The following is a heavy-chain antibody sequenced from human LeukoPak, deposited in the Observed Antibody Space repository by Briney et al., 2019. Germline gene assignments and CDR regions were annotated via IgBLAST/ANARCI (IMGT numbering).Heavy chain of an antibody. CDR3: ARDSPGDLWDY. V-gene: IGHV3-66*01. CDR2: IYKTGST. J-gene: IGHJ4*02. D-gene: IGHD7-27*01. CDR1: GFTVSSYY. Sequence: GGSLRLSWAASGFTVSSYYMRWVRQARGKGMEWVSNIYKTGSTNYADSGKGGFTVSRDNSKNTLYLQMNSLRAEDTAVYYCARDSPGDLWDYWGQRTLVTVSS.